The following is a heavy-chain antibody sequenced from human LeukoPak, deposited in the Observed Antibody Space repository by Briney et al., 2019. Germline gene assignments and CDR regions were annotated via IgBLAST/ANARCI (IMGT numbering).Heavy chain of an antibody. CDR2: IRYDGSNK. V-gene: IGHV3-30*02. CDR3: ATGYSGSYAFDI. J-gene: IGHJ3*02. Sequence: PGGSLRLSCEASGFTFSSYGMHWVRQAPGKGLEWVAFIRYDGSNKYYADSVKGRFTISRDNSKNTLYLQMNSLRAEDTAVYYCATGYSGSYAFDIWGQGTMVTVSS. CDR1: GFTFSSYG. D-gene: IGHD1-26*01.